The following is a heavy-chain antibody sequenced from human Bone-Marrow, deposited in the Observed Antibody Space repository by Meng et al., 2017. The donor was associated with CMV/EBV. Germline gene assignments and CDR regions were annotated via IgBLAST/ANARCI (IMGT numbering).Heavy chain of an antibody. D-gene: IGHD6-13*01. Sequence: SETLSLTCAVYGGSFSGYYWSWIRQPPGKGLEWIGSIYYSGSTYYNPSLKSRVTISVDTSKNQFSLKLSSVTAADTAVYYCARKIAAAGSIDWGQGKLVYVAS. J-gene: IGHJ4*02. CDR3: ARKIAAAGSID. V-gene: IGHV4-34*01. CDR2: IYYSGST. CDR1: GGSFSGYY.